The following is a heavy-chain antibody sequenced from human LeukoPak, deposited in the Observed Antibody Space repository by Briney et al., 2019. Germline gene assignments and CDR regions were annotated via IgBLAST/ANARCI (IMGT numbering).Heavy chain of an antibody. V-gene: IGHV4-59*12. CDR2: IYYSGST. J-gene: IGHJ4*02. CDR1: GGSISSYY. CDR3: ARAGGRDFHFDS. D-gene: IGHD5-12*01. Sequence: SETLSLTCTVSGGSISSYYWSWIRQPPGKGLEWIGYIYYSGSTNYNPSLKSRVTISVDTSKNQFSLKLSSVTAADTAFYFCARAGGRDFHFDSWGQGTLVTVSS.